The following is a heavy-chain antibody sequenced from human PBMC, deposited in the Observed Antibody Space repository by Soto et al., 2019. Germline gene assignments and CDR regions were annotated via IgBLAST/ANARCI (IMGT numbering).Heavy chain of an antibody. J-gene: IGHJ3*02. Sequence: GGSLRLSCAASGFTFSSYAMSWVRQAPGKGLEWVSAISGSGGSTYYADSVKGRFTISRDNSKNTLYLQMNSLIAEDTAVYYCAKDGEYYDFWSGYYLLDAFDIWGQGTMVTVSS. D-gene: IGHD3-3*01. V-gene: IGHV3-23*01. CDR2: ISGSGGST. CDR1: GFTFSSYA. CDR3: AKDGEYYDFWSGYYLLDAFDI.